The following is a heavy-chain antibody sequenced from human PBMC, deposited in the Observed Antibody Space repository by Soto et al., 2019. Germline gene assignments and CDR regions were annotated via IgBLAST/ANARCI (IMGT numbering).Heavy chain of an antibody. CDR1: GFTFENFG. Sequence: GGSLRLSCAASGFTFENFGMSWVRQAPGEGLEWISSISGSGLNKYYADSVKGRFTISRDNSKNTVYLELSNLRAEDTAVYHCAKNQGVELVPLATVDWFDPWGQGSVVTVSS. CDR3: AKNQGVELVPLATVDWFDP. D-gene: IGHD1-26*01. J-gene: IGHJ5*02. CDR2: ISGSGLNK. V-gene: IGHV3-23*01.